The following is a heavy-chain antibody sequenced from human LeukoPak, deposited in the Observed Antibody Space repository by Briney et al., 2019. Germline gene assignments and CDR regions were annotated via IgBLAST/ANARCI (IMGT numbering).Heavy chain of an antibody. CDR1: GGSISSSNW. V-gene: IGHV4-4*02. Sequence: SETPSLTCAVSGGSISSSNWWSWVRQPPGKGLEWIGEIYHSGSTNYNPSLKSRVTISVDKSKNQFSLKVTSLTAADTAVYFCARGGGAVDSWSQGTLVTVSS. CDR2: IYHSGST. D-gene: IGHD3-16*01. J-gene: IGHJ4*02. CDR3: ARGGGAVDS.